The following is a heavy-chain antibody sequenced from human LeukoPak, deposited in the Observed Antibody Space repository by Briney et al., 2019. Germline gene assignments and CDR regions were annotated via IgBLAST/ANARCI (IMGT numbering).Heavy chain of an antibody. D-gene: IGHD6-13*01. V-gene: IGHV3-7*03. CDR1: GFTFNSYW. J-gene: IGHJ4*02. CDR2: IKQDGSEK. CDR3: ARGYTSLY. Sequence: GGSLRLSCAASGFTFNSYWMSWVRQAPGKGLGWVANIKQDGSEKNYVDSVKGRFTISRDNTKNSLYLRMNSLRAEDTAVYYCARGYTSLYWGQGTLVTVSS.